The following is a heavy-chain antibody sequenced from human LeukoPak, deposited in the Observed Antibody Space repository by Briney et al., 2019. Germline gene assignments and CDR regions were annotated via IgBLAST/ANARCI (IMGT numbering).Heavy chain of an antibody. CDR1: GFTFDDYA. CDR3: AKDTALVVIAPLI. CDR2: ISWNSGSI. V-gene: IGHV3-9*01. D-gene: IGHD2-21*01. J-gene: IGHJ4*02. Sequence: PGRSLRLSCAASGFTFDDYAMHWVRQAPGKGLEWVSGISWNSGSIGHADSVKGRFTISRDNAKNSLYLQMNSLRAEDTALYYCAKDTALVVIAPLIWGQGTLVTVSS.